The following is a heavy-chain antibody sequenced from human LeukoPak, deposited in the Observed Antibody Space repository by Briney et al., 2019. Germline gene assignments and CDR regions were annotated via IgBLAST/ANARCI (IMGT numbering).Heavy chain of an antibody. CDR1: GYTFTTYS. Sequence: ASVKVSCKASGYTFTTYSMNWVRQAPGQGLEWMGWINTNTGNPTYAQGFTGRFVFSLDTSVSTAYPQISSLKAEDTAVYYCARDLRVIVFDFWGQGTMVTVSS. CDR3: ARDLRVIVFDF. D-gene: IGHD3-22*01. CDR2: INTNTGNP. V-gene: IGHV7-4-1*02. J-gene: IGHJ3*01.